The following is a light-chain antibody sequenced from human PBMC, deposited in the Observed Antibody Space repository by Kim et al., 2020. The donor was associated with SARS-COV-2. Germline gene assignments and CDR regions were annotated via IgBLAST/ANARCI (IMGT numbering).Light chain of an antibody. CDR3: QQYNNWPFT. CDR2: GAS. V-gene: IGKV3-15*01. CDR1: QSISTN. J-gene: IGKJ2*01. Sequence: VSPGESATLSCRASQSISTNLAWYQQKPGQAPTLLIYGASTRATGFPARFSGRGSGTEFTLTISGLQSEDFAVYHCQQYNNWPFTFGQGTKLEI.